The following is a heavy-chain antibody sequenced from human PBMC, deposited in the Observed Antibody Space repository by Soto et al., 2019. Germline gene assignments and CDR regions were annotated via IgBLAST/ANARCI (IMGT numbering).Heavy chain of an antibody. V-gene: IGHV1-8*01. CDR3: ARGPDIVLVPAANWFDP. CDR1: GYTFTSYD. D-gene: IGHD2-2*01. Sequence: QVQLVQSGAEVKKPGASVKVSCKASGYTFTSYDINWVRQATGQGLEWMGWMNPNSGNTGYAQKFQGRVTMTRNTSISTAYMELSSLRSEDTAAYYCARGPDIVLVPAANWFDPWGQGTLVTVSS. J-gene: IGHJ5*02. CDR2: MNPNSGNT.